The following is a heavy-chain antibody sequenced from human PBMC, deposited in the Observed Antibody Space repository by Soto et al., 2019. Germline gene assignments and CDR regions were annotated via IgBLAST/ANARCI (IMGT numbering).Heavy chain of an antibody. Sequence: SETLSLTCAVSSGSISSSNWWSWVRQPPGKGLEWIGEIYHSGSTNYNPSLKSRVTISVDKSKNQFSLKLSSVTAADTAVYYCARAKVATIYVHRTNYYMDVWDKGTTVTVSS. J-gene: IGHJ6*03. CDR3: ARAKVATIYVHRTNYYMDV. D-gene: IGHD5-12*01. V-gene: IGHV4-4*02. CDR2: IYHSGST. CDR1: SGSISSSNW.